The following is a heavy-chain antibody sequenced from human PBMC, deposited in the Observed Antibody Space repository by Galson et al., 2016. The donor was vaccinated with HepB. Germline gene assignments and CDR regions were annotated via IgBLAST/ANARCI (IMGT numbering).Heavy chain of an antibody. Sequence: SLRLSCAASGFTFSSYVMHWVRQAPGKGLEWVAVISYDGSNKYYADSVKGRFTISRDNSKNTLDLQMNSLRAEDTAVYYCAKDLEPYVIGWTNFDYWGQGTLVTVSS. CDR1: GFTFSSYV. D-gene: IGHD1-1*01. CDR2: ISYDGSNK. CDR3: AKDLEPYVIGWTNFDY. V-gene: IGHV3-30*18. J-gene: IGHJ4*02.